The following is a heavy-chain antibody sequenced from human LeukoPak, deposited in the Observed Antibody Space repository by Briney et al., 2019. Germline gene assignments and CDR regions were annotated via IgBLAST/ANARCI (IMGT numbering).Heavy chain of an antibody. CDR1: GGSISSSNW. Sequence: SETLSLTCAVSGGSISSSNWWSWVRQPPGKVLEWIGEIYHSGSTNYNPSLKSRVTISVDKSKNQFSLKLSSVTAADTAVYYCASTPITDIVVVPAAGPGNWFDAWGQGTLVTVSS. V-gene: IGHV4-4*02. CDR3: ASTPITDIVVVPAAGPGNWFDA. D-gene: IGHD2-2*01. CDR2: IYHSGST. J-gene: IGHJ5*02.